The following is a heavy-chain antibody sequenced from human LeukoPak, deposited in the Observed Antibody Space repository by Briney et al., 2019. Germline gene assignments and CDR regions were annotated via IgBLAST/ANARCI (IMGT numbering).Heavy chain of an antibody. Sequence: ASVKVSCKASGYTFTAYYMHWVRQAPGQGLEWMGWINPNSGGTNYAQKFQGRVTMTRDTAITTAYMELSRLRSDDTAIYYCASGRAYGDPIDAFDIWGQGTMVTVSS. CDR2: INPNSGGT. D-gene: IGHD4-17*01. CDR3: ASGRAYGDPIDAFDI. J-gene: IGHJ3*02. V-gene: IGHV1-2*02. CDR1: GYTFTAYY.